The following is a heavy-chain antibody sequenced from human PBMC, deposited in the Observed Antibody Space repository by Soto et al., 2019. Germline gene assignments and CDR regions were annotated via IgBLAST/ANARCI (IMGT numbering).Heavy chain of an antibody. CDR1: GGSISSSSYY. J-gene: IGHJ6*02. CDR2: IYYSGST. V-gene: IGHV4-39*01. D-gene: IGHD3-10*01. CDR3: AEGLGWFGEFSYYYYYYGMDV. Sequence: KTSETLSLTCTVSGGSISSSSYYWGWIRQPPGKGLEWIGSIYYSGSTYYNPSLKSRVTISVDTSKNQFSLKLSSVTAADTAVYYCAEGLGWFGEFSYYYYYYGMDVWGQGTTVTVSS.